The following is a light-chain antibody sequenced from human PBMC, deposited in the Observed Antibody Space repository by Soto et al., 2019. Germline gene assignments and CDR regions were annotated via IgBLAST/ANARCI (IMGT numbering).Light chain of an antibody. J-gene: IGLJ2*01. V-gene: IGLV3-21*02. Sequence: SYELTQPPSVSVAPGQTARITCGGNNIGSKSVHGYQQKPGQAPVLVVYDDSDRPSGIPERFSGSNSGNTATLTISRVEAGDEADYYCQVWDISSDHPGVVFGGGTKLTVL. CDR2: DDS. CDR3: QVWDISSDHPGVV. CDR1: NIGSKS.